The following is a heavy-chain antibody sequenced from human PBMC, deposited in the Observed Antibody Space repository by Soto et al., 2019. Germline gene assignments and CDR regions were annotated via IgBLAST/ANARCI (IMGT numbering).Heavy chain of an antibody. CDR1: GYSFTSYW. CDR3: ARSIAVTGTYFSGLDV. Sequence: PGESLKISCKGSGYSFTSYWIGWVRQMPGKGLEWMGIIYPADSNTRYSPSFQGQVTISADKSISTAYLQWSSLKASDTAMYYCARSIAVTGTYFSGLDVWGQGTPVTVSS. D-gene: IGHD6-19*01. CDR2: IYPADSNT. J-gene: IGHJ6*02. V-gene: IGHV5-51*01.